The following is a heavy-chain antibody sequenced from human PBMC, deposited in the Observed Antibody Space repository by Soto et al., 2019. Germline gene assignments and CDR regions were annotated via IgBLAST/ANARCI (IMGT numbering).Heavy chain of an antibody. J-gene: IGHJ6*02. CDR1: GYTFTSYG. Sequence: ASVPVSCMASGYTFTSYGITWVRQAPGQGLEWMGWISAYNGNTNYAQKLQGRVTMTTDTSTSTAYMELRSLRSDDTAVYYCARGLKGDFWSGYYRYYYYGMDVWGQGTTVTVSS. CDR2: ISAYNGNT. CDR3: ARGLKGDFWSGYYRYYYYGMDV. V-gene: IGHV1-18*01. D-gene: IGHD3-3*01.